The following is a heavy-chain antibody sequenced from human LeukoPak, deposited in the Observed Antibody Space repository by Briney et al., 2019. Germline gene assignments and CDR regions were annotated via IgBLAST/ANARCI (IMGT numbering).Heavy chain of an antibody. J-gene: IGHJ4*02. V-gene: IGHV4-39*01. CDR3: ALPGSRITMVRGVLIY. CDR1: GGSISSGSYY. D-gene: IGHD3-10*01. CDR2: IYYSGST. Sequence: PSETLSLTCTVSGGSISSGSYYWGWIRQPPGKGLEWIGSIYYSGSTNYNPSLKSRVTISVDTSKNQFSLKLSSVTAADTAVYYCALPGSRITMVRGVLIYWGQGTLVTVSS.